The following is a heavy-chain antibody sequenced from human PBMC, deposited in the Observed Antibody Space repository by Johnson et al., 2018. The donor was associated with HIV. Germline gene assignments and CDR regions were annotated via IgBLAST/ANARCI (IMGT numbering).Heavy chain of an antibody. CDR3: ARDMGREYYSGGDAFDI. Sequence: VQLVESGGGVVQPGRSLRLSCEASGFSFSNYGMHWVRQAPGKGLEWVAVISYDGSNKYYADSVKGRFTISRDNSKNTLYLQMNSLRAEDTAVYYCARDMGREYYSGGDAFDIWGQGTMVTVSS. V-gene: IGHV3-30*03. D-gene: IGHD2-21*01. CDR2: ISYDGSNK. J-gene: IGHJ3*02. CDR1: GFSFSNYG.